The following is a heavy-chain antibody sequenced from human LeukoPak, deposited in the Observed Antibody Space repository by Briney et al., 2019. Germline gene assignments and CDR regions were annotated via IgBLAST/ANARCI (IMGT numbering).Heavy chain of an antibody. CDR2: ISYDGSNK. V-gene: IGHV3-30*14. CDR1: GFTFSSYA. CDR3: ARADGARYSSSEAAFDI. Sequence: GGSLRLSCAASGFTFSSYAMHWVRQAPGKGLEWVAVISYDGSNKYYADSVKGRFTISRDNSKNTLYLQMNSLRVEDTAVYYCARADGARYSSSEAAFDIWGQGTMVTVSS. J-gene: IGHJ3*02. D-gene: IGHD6-13*01.